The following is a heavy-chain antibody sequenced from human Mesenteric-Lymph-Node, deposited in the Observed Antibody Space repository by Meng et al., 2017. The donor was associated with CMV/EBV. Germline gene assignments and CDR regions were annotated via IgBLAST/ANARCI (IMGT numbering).Heavy chain of an antibody. Sequence: GGSLRLSCVASGFTFSRHLMNWVRQAPGKGLEWVANIKQDGSGKYCVDSVKGRFTTSRDNGKNSLFLQMNSLRVEGTAVYYCASGNVFNIWGQGTLVTVSS. V-gene: IGHV3-7*01. D-gene: IGHD1-1*01. J-gene: IGHJ3*02. CDR1: GFTFSRHL. CDR3: ASGNVFNI. CDR2: IKQDGSGK.